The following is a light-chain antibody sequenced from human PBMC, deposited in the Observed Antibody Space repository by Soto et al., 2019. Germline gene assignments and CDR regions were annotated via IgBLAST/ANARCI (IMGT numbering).Light chain of an antibody. Sequence: ASVGDRVTITCRASQSISSWLAWYQQKPGKAPKLLIYKASSLESGVPSRFSGSGSGTEFTLTISSLQPDDFATYYCQQYNSYPYTFGQGTKVDI. V-gene: IGKV1-5*03. J-gene: IGKJ2*01. CDR2: KAS. CDR3: QQYNSYPYT. CDR1: QSISSW.